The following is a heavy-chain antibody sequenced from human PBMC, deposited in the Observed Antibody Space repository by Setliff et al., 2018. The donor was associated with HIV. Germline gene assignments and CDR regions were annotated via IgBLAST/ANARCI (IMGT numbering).Heavy chain of an antibody. Sequence: SETLSLTCTVSGDSISSGNYYWTWIRQPAGKALEWIGRITNTGATEYNPSLKSRVTVSVDTSQNQFSLKLTSVTAADTAVYYCARDQKGYSYGYFDSWGQGTLVTVSS. D-gene: IGHD5-18*01. J-gene: IGHJ4*02. V-gene: IGHV4-61*02. CDR3: ARDQKGYSYGYFDS. CDR1: GDSISSGNYY. CDR2: ITNTGAT.